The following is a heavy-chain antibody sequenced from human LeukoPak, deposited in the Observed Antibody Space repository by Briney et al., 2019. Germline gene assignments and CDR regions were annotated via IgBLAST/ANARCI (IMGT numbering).Heavy chain of an antibody. CDR1: EFTFSNYG. V-gene: IGHV3-30*02. Sequence: GGSLRLSCAASEFTFSNYGMHWVRQAPGKGLEWVTFVRSDGNDKYYADSVKGRFTLSRDNSKNTLYLQMTSLRVEDTAIYYCATAGLDYWGQGSLVTVSS. CDR3: ATAGLDY. J-gene: IGHJ4*02. D-gene: IGHD2-21*02. CDR2: VRSDGNDK.